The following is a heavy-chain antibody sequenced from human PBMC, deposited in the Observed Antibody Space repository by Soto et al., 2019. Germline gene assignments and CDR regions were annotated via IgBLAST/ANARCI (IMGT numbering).Heavy chain of an antibody. CDR1: GFTFSSYG. CDR3: ARDLGMVRDGYYYYYGMDV. CDR2: IWYDGSNK. J-gene: IGHJ6*02. Sequence: PGGSLRLSCAASGFTFSSYGMHWVRQAPGKGLEWVAVIWYDGSNKYYADSVKGRFTISRDNSKNTLYLQMNSLRAEDTAVYYCARDLGMVRDGYYYYYGMDVWGQGTTVTVSS. D-gene: IGHD3-10*01. V-gene: IGHV3-33*01.